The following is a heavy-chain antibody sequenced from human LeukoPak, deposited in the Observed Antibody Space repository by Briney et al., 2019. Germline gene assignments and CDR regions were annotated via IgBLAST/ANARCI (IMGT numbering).Heavy chain of an antibody. CDR2: INHSGST. CDR1: GGSISSYY. D-gene: IGHD1-7*01. Sequence: SETLSLTCTVSGGSISSYYWSWIRQPPGKGLEWIGEINHSGSTNYNPSLKSRVTISVDTSKNQFSLKLSSVTAADTAVYYCARGRGTTWPYYYYGMDVWGQGTTVTVSS. J-gene: IGHJ6*02. CDR3: ARGRGTTWPYYYYGMDV. V-gene: IGHV4-34*01.